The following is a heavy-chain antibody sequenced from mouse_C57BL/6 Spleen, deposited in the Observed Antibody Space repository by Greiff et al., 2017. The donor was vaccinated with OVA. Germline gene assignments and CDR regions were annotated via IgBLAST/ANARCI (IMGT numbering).Heavy chain of an antibody. CDR1: GYSITSGYY. CDR2: ISYDGSN. D-gene: IGHD2-4*01. J-gene: IGHJ1*03. V-gene: IGHV3-6*01. CDR3: ARADDEYDYFDV. Sequence: EVQLHQSGPGLVKPSQSLSLTCSVTGYSITSGYYWNWIRQFPGNKLEWMGYISYDGSNNYNPSLKNRTSLTHDTSKNPFFLKLKSVTTEDTATYYCARADDEYDYFDVWGTGTTVTVSS.